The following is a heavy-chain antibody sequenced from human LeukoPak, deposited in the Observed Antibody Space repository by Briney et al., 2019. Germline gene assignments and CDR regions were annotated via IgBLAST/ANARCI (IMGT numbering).Heavy chain of an antibody. Sequence: PSETLSLTCTVSGGSISRYYWSWIRQPPGKGLEWVGYIYYSGSTNYNPSLKSRVTITVDTCKNQSSLKLSSVAAADTAVYYCAGLGVDCSSTRCYLARFDYWGQGTLVTVSS. D-gene: IGHD2-2*01. J-gene: IGHJ4*02. CDR1: GGSISRYY. CDR2: IYYSGST. V-gene: IGHV4-59*01. CDR3: AGLGVDCSSTRCYLARFDY.